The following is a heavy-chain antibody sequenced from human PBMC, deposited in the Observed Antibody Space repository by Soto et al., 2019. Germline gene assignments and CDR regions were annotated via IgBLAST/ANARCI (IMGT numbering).Heavy chain of an antibody. V-gene: IGHV5-10-1*01. Sequence: GESLKISCKGSGYSFTSYWISWVRQMPGKGLEWMGRIDPSDSYTNYSPSFQGHVTISADKSISTAYLQWSSLKASDTAMYYCARTSMQSRGYNYGHGGMDVWGQGTTVTVSS. CDR2: IDPSDSYT. CDR1: GYSFTSYW. D-gene: IGHD5-18*01. CDR3: ARTSMQSRGYNYGHGGMDV. J-gene: IGHJ6*02.